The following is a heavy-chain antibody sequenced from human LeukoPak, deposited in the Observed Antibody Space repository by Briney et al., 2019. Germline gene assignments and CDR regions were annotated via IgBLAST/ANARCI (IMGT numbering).Heavy chain of an antibody. CDR1: GYTFTSYY. J-gene: IGHJ3*02. D-gene: IGHD1-26*01. CDR3: ASGSIVGAKTLGFGAFDI. Sequence: ASVKVSCKASGYTFTSYYMHWVRQAPGQGLEWMGIINPSGGSRSYAQKFQGRVTMTRDTSTSTVYMELSSLRSEDTAVYYCASGSIVGAKTLGFGAFDIWGQGTMVTVSS. V-gene: IGHV1-46*01. CDR2: INPSGGSR.